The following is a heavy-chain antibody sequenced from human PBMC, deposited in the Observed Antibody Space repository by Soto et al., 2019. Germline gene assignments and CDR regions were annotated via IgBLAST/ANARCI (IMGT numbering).Heavy chain of an antibody. Sequence: ASVKVSCKASGYTFTSYYMHWVRQAPGQGLEWMGIINPSGGSTSYAQKFQGRVTMTRDTSTSTVYMELSSLRSEDTAVYYCARDMEKQWLALGSFDYWGQGTLVTVSS. CDR2: INPSGGST. V-gene: IGHV1-46*01. D-gene: IGHD6-19*01. CDR3: ARDMEKQWLALGSFDY. CDR1: GYTFTSYY. J-gene: IGHJ4*02.